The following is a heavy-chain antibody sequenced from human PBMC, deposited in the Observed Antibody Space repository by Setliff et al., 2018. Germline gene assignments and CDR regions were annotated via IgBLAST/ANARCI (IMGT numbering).Heavy chain of an antibody. Sequence: GASVKVSCKASGHIFNSYGISWVRQAPGQGLEWMGWIGAYTGNTNYAQKFQGRVTMTTDTSTSTAYMELRSLRSDDTAVYYCSRLVRYCTTTTCQSVPGAEVWGQGTLVTVSS. J-gene: IGHJ4*02. D-gene: IGHD2-8*01. CDR3: SRLVRYCTTTTCQSVPGAEV. CDR1: GHIFNSYG. V-gene: IGHV1-18*01. CDR2: IGAYTGNT.